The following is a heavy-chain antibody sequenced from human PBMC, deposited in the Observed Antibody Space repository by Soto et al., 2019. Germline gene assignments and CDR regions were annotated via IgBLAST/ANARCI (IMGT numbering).Heavy chain of an antibody. CDR2: IIPILGIA. V-gene: IGHV1-69*02. CDR1: GGTFSSYT. Sequence: QVQLVQSGAEVKKPGSSVNVSCKASGGTFSSYTISWVRQAPGQGLEWMGRIIPILGIANYAQKFQGRVTITADKSTSTAYMELSSLRSEDTAVYYCARVAAAAGSDYWGQGTLVTVSS. J-gene: IGHJ4*02. CDR3: ARVAAAAGSDY. D-gene: IGHD6-13*01.